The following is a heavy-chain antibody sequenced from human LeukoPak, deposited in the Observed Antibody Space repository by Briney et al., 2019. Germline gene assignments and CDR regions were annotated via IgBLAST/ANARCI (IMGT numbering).Heavy chain of an antibody. J-gene: IGHJ5*02. V-gene: IGHV1-2*02. Sequence: ASVKVSCKASGYTFTGYYMHWVRQAPGQGLEWMGWINPNSGGTNYAQKFQGRVTMTRDTSISTAYMELSRLRSDDTAVYYCARDLAVPNNWFDPWGQGTLVTVSS. CDR3: ARDLAVPNNWFDP. CDR2: INPNSGGT. D-gene: IGHD3-10*02. CDR1: GYTFTGYY.